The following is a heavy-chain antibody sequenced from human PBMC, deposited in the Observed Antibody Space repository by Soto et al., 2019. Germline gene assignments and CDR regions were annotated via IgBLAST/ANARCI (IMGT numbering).Heavy chain of an antibody. CDR1: GGSISSYC. J-gene: IGHJ6*02. Sequence: SETLSLTCTVSGGSISSYCWSWIRQPPGRGMEWIGYIYYNGSTNYNPSLKSRVTISVDTSKNQFSLKLSSVTAADTAVYYCARDRPARASGYPLSPPYYYYVMDVWGQGTTVTVSS. CDR2: IYYNGST. V-gene: IGHV4-59*01. CDR3: ARDRPARASGYPLSPPYYYYVMDV. D-gene: IGHD5-12*01.